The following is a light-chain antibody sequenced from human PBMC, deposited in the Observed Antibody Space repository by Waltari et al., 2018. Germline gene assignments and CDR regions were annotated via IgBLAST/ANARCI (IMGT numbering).Light chain of an antibody. J-gene: IGKJ4*01. CDR2: DVS. CDR3: QQRDSWPLT. CDR1: QNVGSQ. Sequence: ELVLTQSPATLSLSPGERAALPCRASQNVGSQLAWYQQRPGQAPRLLIDDVSNRATGIPARFSGSGSWTDFTLTISSLEPEDFAVYYCQQRDSWPLTFGGGTKVEIK. V-gene: IGKV3-11*01.